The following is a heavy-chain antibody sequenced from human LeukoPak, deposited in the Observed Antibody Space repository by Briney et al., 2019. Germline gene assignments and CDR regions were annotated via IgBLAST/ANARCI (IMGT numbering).Heavy chain of an antibody. CDR2: IVPSGIT. CDR1: GASSRSYY. J-gene: IGHJ4*02. V-gene: IGHV4-4*07. CDR3: AKEGAAPGPDFDY. Sequence: PSETLTLTCTVSGASSRSYYWRWLRQPAGKVLEWIGRIVPSGITHYNPSLESRVTMSVDTSKNQFSLNLKSVTAADTAVYYCAKEGAAPGPDFDYWGQGILVIVSS. D-gene: IGHD6-13*01.